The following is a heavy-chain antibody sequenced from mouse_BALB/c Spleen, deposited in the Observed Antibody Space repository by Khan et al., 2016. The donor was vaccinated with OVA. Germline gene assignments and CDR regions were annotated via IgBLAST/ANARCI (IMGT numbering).Heavy chain of an antibody. CDR2: ISYGGST. CDR1: GYSITSDYA. CDR3: ARKNYYGYAMDY. D-gene: IGHD1-1*01. Sequence: VQLKQSGPGLVKPSQSLSLTCTVTGYSITSDYAWDWIRQFPGNKLEWMGYISYGGSTSYNPSLKSRISITRDTSKNQFFLQLNSVTTEDTATDNGARKNYYGYAMDYWGQGTSVTVSS. V-gene: IGHV3-2*02. J-gene: IGHJ4*01.